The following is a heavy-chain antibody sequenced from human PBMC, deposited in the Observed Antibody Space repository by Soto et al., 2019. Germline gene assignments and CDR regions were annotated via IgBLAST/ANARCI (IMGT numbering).Heavy chain of an antibody. CDR2: IYYSGST. CDR1: GGSISSGDYY. J-gene: IGHJ4*02. V-gene: IGHV4-30-4*01. Sequence: QVQLQESGPGLVKPSQTLSLTCTVSGGSISSGDYYWSWIRQPPGKGLEWIGYIYYSGSTYYNPSLNTRVTISVDTSKNQFSLKLSSVTAADTAVYYCARDIGGSRWYTGCDYWGQGTLVTVSS. D-gene: IGHD6-13*01. CDR3: ARDIGGSRWYTGCDY.